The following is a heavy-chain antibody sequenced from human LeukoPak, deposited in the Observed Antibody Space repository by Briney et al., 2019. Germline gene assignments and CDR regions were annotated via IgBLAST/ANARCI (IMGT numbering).Heavy chain of an antibody. CDR2: ISGSGGST. D-gene: IGHD3-22*01. CDR3: AKRYDSSGYYKYYFDY. Sequence: GGSLRLSCAASGFIFSGDAIRWVRQAPGKGLEWVSAISGSGGSTYYADSVKGRFTISRDNSKNTLYLQMNSLRAEDTAVYYCAKRYDSSGYYKYYFDYWGQGTLVTVSS. J-gene: IGHJ4*02. V-gene: IGHV3-23*01. CDR1: GFIFSGDA.